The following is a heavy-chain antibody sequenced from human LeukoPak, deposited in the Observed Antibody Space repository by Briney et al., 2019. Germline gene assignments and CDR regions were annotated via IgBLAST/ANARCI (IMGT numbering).Heavy chain of an antibody. J-gene: IGHJ6*03. V-gene: IGHV3-11*05. Sequence: PGGSLRLSCAASGLSYSDSYMTWIRQAPGKGLEWVSYISSSDSYTNYADSVQGRFTVSRDNAKNSLFLHMTSLRAADTAVYYCARDLGGYPFFMDVWGKGITVTVSS. D-gene: IGHD2-15*01. CDR3: ARDLGGYPFFMDV. CDR1: GLSYSDSY. CDR2: ISSSDSYT.